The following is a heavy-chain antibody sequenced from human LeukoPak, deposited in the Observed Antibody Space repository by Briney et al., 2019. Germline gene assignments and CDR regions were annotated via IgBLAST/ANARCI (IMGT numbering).Heavy chain of an antibody. CDR2: ISSSSTYI. V-gene: IGHV3-21*01. D-gene: IGHD3-22*01. J-gene: IGHJ4*02. CDR1: GFTFSSYW. CDR3: ARVAYYASSGPPDY. Sequence: GGSLRLSCAASGFTFSSYWMSWVRQAPGKGLEWVSSISSSSTYIYYADSVKGRYTISRDNAKTSLYLQMNSLRAEDTAVYYCARVAYYASSGPPDYWGQGTLVTVSS.